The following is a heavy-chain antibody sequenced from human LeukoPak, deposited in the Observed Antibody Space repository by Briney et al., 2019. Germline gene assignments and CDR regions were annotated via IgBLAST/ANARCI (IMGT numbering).Heavy chain of an antibody. J-gene: IGHJ3*02. CDR1: GYTFTSYG. Sequence: ASVKVSCKASGYTFTSYGISWVRQAPGQGLEWMGWISAYNGNTNYAQKLQGRVTMTTDTSTSTAYMELRSLRSDDTAVYYCARVESITGAAGIDDAFDIWGQGTMVTVSS. D-gene: IGHD1-20*01. CDR3: ARVESITGAAGIDDAFDI. CDR2: ISAYNGNT. V-gene: IGHV1-18*01.